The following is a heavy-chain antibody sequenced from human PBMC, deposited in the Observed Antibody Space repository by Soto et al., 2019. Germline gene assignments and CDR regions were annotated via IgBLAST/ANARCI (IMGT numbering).Heavy chain of an antibody. CDR1: GFTISDHF. Sequence: EVQVVESGGGLVQPGGSLRLSCAASGFTISDHFIDWVRQAPGKGLEWVGRTKNIGNNYATEYAASVKGRITISRDDSRNSVYLDMNRLKSEDTAVYFCARGGNEYRYWGQGTLVTVSS. D-gene: IGHD5-12*01. V-gene: IGHV3-72*01. CDR3: ARGGNEYRY. J-gene: IGHJ4*02. CDR2: TKNIGNNYAT.